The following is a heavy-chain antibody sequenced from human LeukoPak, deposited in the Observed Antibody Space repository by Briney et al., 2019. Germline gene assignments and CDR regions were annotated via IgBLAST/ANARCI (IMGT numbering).Heavy chain of an antibody. V-gene: IGHV3-33*06. CDR3: AKGEYYDSSGYPPDY. CDR2: IWYDGSNK. D-gene: IGHD3-22*01. Sequence: GGSLRLSCAASGFTFSNNGMHWVRQAPGKGLEWVAVIWYDGSNKYYADSVKGRFTISRDNSKNTLYLQMNSLRAEDTAVYYCAKGEYYDSSGYPPDYWGQGTLVTVSS. J-gene: IGHJ4*02. CDR1: GFTFSNNG.